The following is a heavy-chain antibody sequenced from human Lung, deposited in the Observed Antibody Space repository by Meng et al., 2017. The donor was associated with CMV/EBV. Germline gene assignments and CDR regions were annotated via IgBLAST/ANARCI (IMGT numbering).Heavy chain of an antibody. V-gene: IGHV4-31*03. CDR2: IYYTGST. Sequence: QVRLLGPGPGLVKPSQTLSLTCTVSGGSIGSGGYYWSWIRQHPGKGLEWIGYIYYTGSTFYNPSLKSRVTISVDTSKNQFSLKLIPATAADTAVYYCAREAGRDGYATPKFDYWGQGTLVTVSS. CDR3: AREAGRDGYATPKFDY. D-gene: IGHD5-24*01. J-gene: IGHJ4*02. CDR1: GGSIGSGGYY.